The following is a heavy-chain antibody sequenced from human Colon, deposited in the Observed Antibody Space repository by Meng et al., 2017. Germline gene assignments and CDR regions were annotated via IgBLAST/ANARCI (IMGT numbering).Heavy chain of an antibody. V-gene: IGHV3-49*03. J-gene: IGHJ4*02. Sequence: GESLKISCTASGFTFGDYAMSWFRQAPGKGLEWVGFIRSIAYGGTTEYAASVKGRFTISRDDSKSIAYLQMNSLKTEDTAVYYCTRERGSSSYFESNYWGQGTLVTVSS. D-gene: IGHD3-9*01. CDR3: TRERGSSSYFESNY. CDR1: GFTFGDYA. CDR2: IRSIAYGGTT.